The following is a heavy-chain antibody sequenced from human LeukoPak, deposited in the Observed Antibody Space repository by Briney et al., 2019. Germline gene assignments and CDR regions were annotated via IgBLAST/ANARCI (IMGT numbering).Heavy chain of an antibody. J-gene: IGHJ4*02. CDR3: ARDLSLGDPGGFDF. D-gene: IGHD3-16*01. Sequence: KPGGSLRLSCAASGFTFKSYSMNWVRQAPGKGLEWVSTISSYDTYIYYANSVKGRFTTSRDNAENSLYLQMDSLRADDTAVYYCARDLSLGDPGGFDFWGRGTLVTVSS. CDR2: ISSYDTYI. V-gene: IGHV3-21*01. CDR1: GFTFKSYS.